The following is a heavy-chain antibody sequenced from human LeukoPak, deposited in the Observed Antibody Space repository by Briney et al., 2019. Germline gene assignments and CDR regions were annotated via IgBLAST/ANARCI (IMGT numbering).Heavy chain of an antibody. CDR3: ARTSITMIVVVIGGLDY. V-gene: IGHV3-30*04. CDR1: GFTFDDYA. CDR2: ISYDGSNK. Sequence: GGSLRLSCAASGFTFDDYAMHWVRQAPGKGLEWVAVISYDGSNKYYADSVKGRFTISRDNSKNTLYLQMNSLRAEDTAVYYCARTSITMIVVVIGGLDYWGQGTLVTVSS. D-gene: IGHD3-22*01. J-gene: IGHJ4*02.